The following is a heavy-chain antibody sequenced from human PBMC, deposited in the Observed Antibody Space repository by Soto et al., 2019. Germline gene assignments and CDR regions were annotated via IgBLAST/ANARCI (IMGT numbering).Heavy chain of an antibody. J-gene: IGHJ6*02. D-gene: IGHD5-18*01. V-gene: IGHV3-30-3*01. CDR3: ARERNTGYDYSYSYGMDV. CDR1: GFTFSPHA. Sequence: QVQLVESGGGVVQPGRSLRLSCAASGFTFSPHAMHWVRQGPGKGLEWVAVISYEGSNKYYADSVKGRFTISRDNSKNTLYLQMNSLRAEDTAVYYCARERNTGYDYSYSYGMDVWGQGTTVTVSS. CDR2: ISYEGSNK.